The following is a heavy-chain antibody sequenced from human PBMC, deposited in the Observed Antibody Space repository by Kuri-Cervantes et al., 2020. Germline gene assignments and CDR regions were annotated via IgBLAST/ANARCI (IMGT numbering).Heavy chain of an antibody. CDR1: ESTFSSYA. D-gene: IGHD6-19*01. Sequence: GESLKISCAASESTFSSYAMHWARQTPGKGLEWVAVISYDGKYGDYADSVKGRFTISRDNSKNTLYLQMNSLTTEDTAVYYCAREITEANISGSRRFDSWGQGALVTVSS. CDR2: ISYDGKYG. CDR3: AREITEANISGSRRFDS. V-gene: IGHV3-30*04. J-gene: IGHJ5*01.